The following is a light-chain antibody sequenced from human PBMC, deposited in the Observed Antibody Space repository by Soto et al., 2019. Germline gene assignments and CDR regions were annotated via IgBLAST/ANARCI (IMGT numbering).Light chain of an antibody. CDR1: TSIIGSKT. Sequence: QPVLTQPPSASGTPGQRVTISCSGSTSIIGSKTLNWYQQLPGSAPKLLIYTTNQRPSGVPDRFSGSKSGTSASLAISGLQSEDEAHYYCAAWNDSLNGVVFGGGTKLTVL. V-gene: IGLV1-44*01. CDR3: AAWNDSLNGVV. CDR2: TTN. J-gene: IGLJ2*01.